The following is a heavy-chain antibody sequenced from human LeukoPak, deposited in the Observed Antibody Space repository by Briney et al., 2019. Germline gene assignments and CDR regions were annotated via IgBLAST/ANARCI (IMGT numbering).Heavy chain of an antibody. Sequence: SAKVSCKASGGTFSNYAISWVRQAPGQGLEWMGGIIPMFGTANYAQKFQGRLTIIADDSTSTAYMELSSLKSEDTAVYYCARRFGDFWSGFDYWGQGTLVAVSS. CDR3: ARRFGDFWSGFDY. CDR1: GGTFSNYA. D-gene: IGHD3-3*01. J-gene: IGHJ4*02. CDR2: IIPMFGTA. V-gene: IGHV1-69*13.